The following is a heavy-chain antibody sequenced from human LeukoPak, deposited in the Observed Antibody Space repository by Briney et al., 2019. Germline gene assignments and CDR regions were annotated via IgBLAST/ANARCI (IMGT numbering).Heavy chain of an antibody. D-gene: IGHD4-17*01. V-gene: IGHV4-61*01. CDR1: GGSVSSGSYY. J-gene: IGHJ4*02. CDR2: IYYSGST. Sequence: SETLSLTCTVSGGSVSSGSYYWSWIRQPPGKGPEWIGYIYYSGSTNYNPSLKRRVTISVDTSKNQFSLKLSSVTAADTAVYYCARVHTTVTTYYFDYWGQGTLVTVSS. CDR3: ARVHTTVTTYYFDY.